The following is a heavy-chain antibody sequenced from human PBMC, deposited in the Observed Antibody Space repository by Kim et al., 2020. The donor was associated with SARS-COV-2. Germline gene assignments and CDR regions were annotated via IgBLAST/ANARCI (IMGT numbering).Heavy chain of an antibody. V-gene: IGHV3-23*01. Sequence: YADAVKGRFTISRDNSKNMVVLQMNSLRADDTAVYQCAKSQTVSGTYYDYWGQGILVTVS. D-gene: IGHD1-26*01. CDR3: AKSQTVSGTYYDY. J-gene: IGHJ4*02.